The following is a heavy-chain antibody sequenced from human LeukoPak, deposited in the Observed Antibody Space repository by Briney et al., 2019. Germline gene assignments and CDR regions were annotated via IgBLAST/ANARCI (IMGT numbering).Heavy chain of an antibody. J-gene: IGHJ4*02. Sequence: SETLSLTCTVSGGSISSSSYYWGWIRQPPGKGLEWIGSIYHSGSTYYNPSLKSRVTISVDTSKNQFSLKLSSVTAADTAVYYCARVGVVVVAANYWGQGTLVTVSS. CDR2: IYHSGST. V-gene: IGHV4-39*07. CDR3: ARVGVVVVAANY. D-gene: IGHD2-15*01. CDR1: GGSISSSSYY.